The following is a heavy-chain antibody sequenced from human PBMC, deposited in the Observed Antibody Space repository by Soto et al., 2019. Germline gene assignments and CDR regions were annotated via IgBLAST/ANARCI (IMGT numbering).Heavy chain of an antibody. CDR1: GFTFSDAW. CDR3: TTAQLSRTHHRNFDN. D-gene: IGHD2-2*01. J-gene: IGHJ4*02. Sequence: PGGSLRLSCAASGFTFSDAWLNWVRQAPGKGLEWVGHIKSKPDGGTTDYAAPVQGRFTISRDDSKNTLYLQMNSLKAEDTAVYYCTTAQLSRTHHRNFDNWGQGTLVTVSS. CDR2: IKSKPDGGTT. V-gene: IGHV3-15*07.